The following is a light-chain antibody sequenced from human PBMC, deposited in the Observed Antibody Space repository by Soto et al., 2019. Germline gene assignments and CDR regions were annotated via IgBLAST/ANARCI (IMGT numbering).Light chain of an antibody. Sequence: QSALTQPPSVSGSPGQSVTISCTGTSSDVGRYDRVSWYQQPPGTAPKLIIYEVSNRPSGVPDRFSGSKSGNMASLTISGLQAEDEADYHCSSYKSGSTVVFGGGTKLTVL. CDR1: SSDVGRYDR. CDR2: EVS. J-gene: IGLJ2*01. CDR3: SSYKSGSTVV. V-gene: IGLV2-18*02.